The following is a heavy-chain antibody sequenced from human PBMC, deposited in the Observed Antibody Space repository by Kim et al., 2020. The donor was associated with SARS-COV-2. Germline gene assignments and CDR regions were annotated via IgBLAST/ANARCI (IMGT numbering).Heavy chain of an antibody. Sequence: GGSLRLSCAATGFTFSNAWMSWVRQAPGKGLEWIGRIKTKIEGGILDYIPPVKSRFTISRDDSTNTLHLQMNDLKSEDTGVYFCAREQGTTNRDYYGMDVWGQGTTVIVSS. CDR1: GFTFSNAW. D-gene: IGHD2-8*01. J-gene: IGHJ6*02. CDR3: AREQGTTNRDYYGMDV. V-gene: IGHV3-15*01. CDR2: IKTKIEGGIL.